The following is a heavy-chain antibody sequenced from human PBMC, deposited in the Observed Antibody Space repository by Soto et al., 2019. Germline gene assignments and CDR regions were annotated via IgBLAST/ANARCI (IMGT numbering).Heavy chain of an antibody. CDR3: ARVAYGVDYVGHAY. D-gene: IGHD4-17*01. V-gene: IGHV1-18*01. CDR1: GYTFTSYG. CDR2: ISAYNGNT. J-gene: IGHJ4*01. Sequence: GASVKVSCKASGYTFTSYGISWVRQAPGQGLEWMGWISAYNGNTNYAQKLQGRVTMTTDTSTSTAYMELRSLRSDDTAVYYCARVAYGVDYVGHAYWGHRTPVTVSS.